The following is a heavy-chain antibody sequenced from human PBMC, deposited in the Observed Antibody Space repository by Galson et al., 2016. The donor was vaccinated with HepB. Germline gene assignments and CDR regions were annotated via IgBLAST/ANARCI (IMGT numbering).Heavy chain of an antibody. CDR2: IIPMYRTA. J-gene: IGHJ4*02. D-gene: IGHD3-10*01. V-gene: IGHV1-69*13. Sequence: SVKVSCKASGGTVSNFEINWVRQAPGQGLEWMGGIIPMYRTANYAQDFQDRVTITVDETPSTVYMDLTSLTSDDSAVYYCAPAPHRGNYFDYWGQGTLVTVSS. CDR1: GGTVSNFE. CDR3: APAPHRGNYFDY.